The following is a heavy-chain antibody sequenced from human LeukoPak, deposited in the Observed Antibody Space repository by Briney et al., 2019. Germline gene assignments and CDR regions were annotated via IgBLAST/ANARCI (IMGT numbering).Heavy chain of an antibody. D-gene: IGHD5-12*01. V-gene: IGHV6-1*01. CDR3: AREKLRLGDY. J-gene: IGHJ4*02. CDR1: GDSVSSNSAA. CDR2: TYYRSKWYN. Sequence: SQTLSLTCAISGDSVSSNSAAWNWIRQSPSGGLEWLGRTYYRSKWYNEYALSVKSRITINTDTSKNQFSLHLNSVTPADTAVYYCAREKLRLGDYWGQGALVTVSS.